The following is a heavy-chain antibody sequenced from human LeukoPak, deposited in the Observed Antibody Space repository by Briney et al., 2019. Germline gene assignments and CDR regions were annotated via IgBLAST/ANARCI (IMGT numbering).Heavy chain of an antibody. CDR3: AKDQGTAIFGMIIPDWYFDL. V-gene: IGHV3-23*01. CDR2: ISGGSNNK. J-gene: IGHJ2*01. D-gene: IGHD3-3*01. CDR1: GFTFSSYA. Sequence: GGSLRLSCAASGFTFSSYAMNWVRQAPGKGLEWVSSISGGSNNKNYAGSVKGRFTTSRDNSQNTLYLQMNSLRADDTAVYYCAKDQGTAIFGMIIPDWYFDLWGRGTLVTVSS.